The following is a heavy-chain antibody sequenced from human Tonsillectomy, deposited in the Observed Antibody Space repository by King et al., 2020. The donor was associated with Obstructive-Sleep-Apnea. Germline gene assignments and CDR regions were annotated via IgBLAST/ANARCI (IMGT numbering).Heavy chain of an antibody. V-gene: IGHV1-24*01. Sequence: QLVQSGAEVKKPGASVKVSCKVSGYTLTELSMHWVRQAPGKGLEWMGGFDPEDGETIYAQKFQGRVTMTEDTSTDTAYMELGSLRSEDTAVYYCATAYASSGYRPIGFDYWGQGTLVTVSS. CDR2: FDPEDGET. J-gene: IGHJ4*02. CDR3: ATAYASSGYRPIGFDY. CDR1: GYTLTELS. D-gene: IGHD3-22*01.